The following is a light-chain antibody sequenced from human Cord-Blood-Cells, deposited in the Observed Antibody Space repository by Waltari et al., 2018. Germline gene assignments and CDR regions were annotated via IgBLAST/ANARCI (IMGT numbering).Light chain of an antibody. CDR1: ALPKQY. Sequence: YELTQPPSVSVSPGQTARITCSGDALPKQYAYWYQQKPGQAPVLVIYKDSERPSGIPGRFSGSSSGTTVTLTISGVQAEDEADYYCQSADSSGTWVFGGGTKLTVL. J-gene: IGLJ3*02. CDR3: QSADSSGTWV. CDR2: KDS. V-gene: IGLV3-25*03.